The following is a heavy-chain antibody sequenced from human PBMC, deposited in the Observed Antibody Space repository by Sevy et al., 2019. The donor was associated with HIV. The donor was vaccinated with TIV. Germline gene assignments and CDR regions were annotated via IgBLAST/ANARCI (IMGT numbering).Heavy chain of an antibody. CDR2: ISSSGKSI. J-gene: IGHJ4*02. CDR3: ARDLPPSATIVAHFDY. Sequence: GGSLRLSCEASGLAFSRYEMNWVRQAPGKGLEWVSHISSSGKSISYADSVKGRFTISRDNAKNSLYLQMNSLRVEDTAIYYCARDLPPSATIVAHFDYWGQGTLVTVSS. V-gene: IGHV3-48*03. CDR1: GLAFSRYE. D-gene: IGHD5-12*01.